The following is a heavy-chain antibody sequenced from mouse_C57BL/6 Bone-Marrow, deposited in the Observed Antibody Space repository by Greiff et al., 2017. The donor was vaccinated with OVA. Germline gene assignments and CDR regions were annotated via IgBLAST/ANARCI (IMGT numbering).Heavy chain of an antibody. CDR2: IWSGGSA. CDR1: GFSLTSYG. Sequence: VKLVESGPGLVQPSQSLSITCTVSGFSLTSYGVHWVRQSPGKGLEWLGVIWSGGSADYNAAFISRLSISKDNSKSQVFFKMNSLQADDTAIYYCARNWHYYGSSYDWYFDVWGTGTTVTVSS. V-gene: IGHV2-2*01. J-gene: IGHJ1*03. D-gene: IGHD1-1*01. CDR3: ARNWHYYGSSYDWYFDV.